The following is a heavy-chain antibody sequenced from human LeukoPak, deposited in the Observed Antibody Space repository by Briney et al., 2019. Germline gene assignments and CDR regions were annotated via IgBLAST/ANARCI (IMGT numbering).Heavy chain of an antibody. CDR2: IGSVGTYI. V-gene: IGHV3-21*01. D-gene: IGHD1-26*01. CDR3: ARDTSSVTYED. J-gene: IGHJ4*02. CDR1: GFTFSNYR. Sequence: GGPLRLSCAASGFTFSNYRMNWVRQAPGKGLEWVSSIGSVGTYIYYADSVRGRFTISRDNAKNSLSLQMNSLRPDDTAVYYCARDTSSVTYEDWGQGTLVTVSS.